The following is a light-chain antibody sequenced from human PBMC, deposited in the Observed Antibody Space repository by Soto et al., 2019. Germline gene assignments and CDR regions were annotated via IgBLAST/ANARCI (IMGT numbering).Light chain of an antibody. J-gene: IGLJ3*02. Sequence: QSALTQPASVSGSPGQSITISCTGTSSDVGGYNYVSWYQQHPGKAPKLMIYDVSNRPSGVSNRFSGSKSGNTASLTISRLQAEDEADYYCSSYTSSSILWVFGGGTKLTVL. V-gene: IGLV2-14*01. CDR3: SSYTSSSILWV. CDR2: DVS. CDR1: SSDVGGYNY.